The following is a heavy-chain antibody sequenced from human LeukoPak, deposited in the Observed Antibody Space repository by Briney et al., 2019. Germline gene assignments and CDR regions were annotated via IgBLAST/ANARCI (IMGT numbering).Heavy chain of an antibody. V-gene: IGHV1-2*06. J-gene: IGHJ4*02. CDR3: ARAVIRGIHFDS. D-gene: IGHD3-10*01. CDR1: GYTFTDHY. Sequence: GASVKVSCEASGYTFTDHYIHWVRQAPGQGLEWMGRINPDIDVANYAEKFQGRVTMTRDTSISTAYMDLGSLTSDDTAVYYCARAVIRGIHFDSWGQGTLVTVSS. CDR2: INPDIDVA.